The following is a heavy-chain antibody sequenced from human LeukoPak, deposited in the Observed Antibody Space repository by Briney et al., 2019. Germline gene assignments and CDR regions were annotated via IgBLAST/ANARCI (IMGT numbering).Heavy chain of an antibody. CDR2: ITHNGGTQ. D-gene: IGHD1-26*01. J-gene: IGHJ4*02. CDR1: GFTFGNYA. CDR3: ARDAQSGAFSDFDY. Sequence: QPGTSQRLSCAASGFTFGNYAIHWVRQVPGEGLEWVAIITHNGGTQYYTDSVKGRFTISRDNSQGTVFLQMNSLRPEDTAVYYCARDAQSGAFSDFDYWGQGTLVTVSS. V-gene: IGHV3-30-3*01.